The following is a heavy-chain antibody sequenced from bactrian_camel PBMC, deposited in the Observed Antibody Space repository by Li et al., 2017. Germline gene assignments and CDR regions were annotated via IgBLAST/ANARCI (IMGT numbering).Heavy chain of an antibody. J-gene: IGHJ4*01. CDR3: ASGRLLGGSWPPQVAYNL. D-gene: IGHD7*01. CDR2: ITSGGGSA. V-gene: IGHV3S40*01. CDR1: GFTFSGYA. Sequence: VQLVESGGGLVQPGRSLRLSCAASGFTFSGYAMNWVRQAPGKGLDWVSAITSGGGSAAYADSVKGQFTISRDSAKNTVYLQVTNLKPDDTGVYYCASGRLLGGSWPPQVAYNLRGQGTQVTVS.